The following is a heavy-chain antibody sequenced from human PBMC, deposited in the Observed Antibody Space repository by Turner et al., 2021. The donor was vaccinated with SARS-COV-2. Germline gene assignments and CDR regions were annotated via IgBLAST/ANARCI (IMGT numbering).Heavy chain of an antibody. J-gene: IGHJ4*02. V-gene: IGHV3-15*01. D-gene: IGHD1-26*01. CDR2: IKSKTDGGTT. CDR1: LLTFSNAW. Sequence: EVQLVESGGVLVKRGVSLSCSRAVSLLTFSNAWMNWVRQAPGKGLEWVGRIKSKTDGGTTDYAAPVKDRFTISRDDSNNTMYLKMSSLKTEDRALYYCTTGSGSFDHWGQGPLVTVPS. CDR3: TTGSGSFDH.